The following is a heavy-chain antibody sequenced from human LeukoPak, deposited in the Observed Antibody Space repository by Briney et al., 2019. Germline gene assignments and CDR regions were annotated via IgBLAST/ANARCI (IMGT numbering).Heavy chain of an antibody. CDR1: GFTFSSYW. CDR3: AREGSRAIFGVVTRGYFDY. CDR2: IKQDGTEK. D-gene: IGHD3-3*01. Sequence: GGSLRLSCAASGFTFSSYWMSWVRQAPGKGLEWVANIKQDGTEKYYLDSVKGRFTISRDSAKNSLYLQMNSLRAEDTAVYYCAREGSRAIFGVVTRGYFDYWGQGTLVTVSS. V-gene: IGHV3-7*01. J-gene: IGHJ4*02.